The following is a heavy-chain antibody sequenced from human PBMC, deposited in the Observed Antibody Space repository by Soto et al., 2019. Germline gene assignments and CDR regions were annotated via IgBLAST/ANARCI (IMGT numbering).Heavy chain of an antibody. V-gene: IGHV3-30*18. J-gene: IGHJ6*02. CDR3: AKDDGYYYYGMDV. CDR1: GFTFSSYG. CDR2: ISYDGSNK. Sequence: QVQLVESGGGVVQPGRSLRLSCAASGFTFSSYGMHWVRQAPGKGLEWVAVISYDGSNKYYADSVKGRFTISRDNSKNTLSLQLSSVRAEDTAVYYCAKDDGYYYYGMDVWVQGTTVTVCS.